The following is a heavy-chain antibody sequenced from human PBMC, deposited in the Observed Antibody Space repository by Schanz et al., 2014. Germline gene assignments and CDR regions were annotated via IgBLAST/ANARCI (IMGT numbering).Heavy chain of an antibody. J-gene: IGHJ5*02. CDR3: AKAEYDILTDSYSRLDP. Sequence: QVQLVQSGAEVKKPGASVKVSCKASGYTFTSYGISWVRQAPGQGLEWMGWISVYNGHTTYAQKFQGRVTMTTDTSTSTVYMELRSLRSDDTAVYYCAKAEYDILTDSYSRLDPWGQGTLVTVSS. CDR1: GYTFTSYG. V-gene: IGHV1-18*01. CDR2: ISVYNGHT. D-gene: IGHD3-9*01.